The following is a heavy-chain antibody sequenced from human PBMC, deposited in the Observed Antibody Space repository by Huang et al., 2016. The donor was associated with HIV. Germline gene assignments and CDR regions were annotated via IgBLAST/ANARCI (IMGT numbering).Heavy chain of an antibody. J-gene: IGHJ3*02. CDR2: SYYRGST. V-gene: IGHV4-39*01. D-gene: IGHD2-2*01. Sequence: QLQLQESGPGLVKPSETLSLTCSVSGGSISSSSYYWGWIRQPPGKGLEWIGSSYYRGSTFYNPSLKSRVTISGDMSKNQFSLRLSSVTAADTSVYYCARHMDCSSSSCLAGGHERGPFDMWGQGTMVTVSS. CDR1: GGSISSSSYY. CDR3: ARHMDCSSSSCLAGGHERGPFDM.